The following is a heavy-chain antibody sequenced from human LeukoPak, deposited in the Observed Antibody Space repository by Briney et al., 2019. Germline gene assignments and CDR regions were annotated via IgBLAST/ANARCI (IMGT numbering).Heavy chain of an antibody. J-gene: IGHJ4*02. CDR1: GGSIRRYY. Sequence: SEILSLTCAVYGGSIRRYYCSWIRQPPGKGLEWIGYIFYSGSTNYNPSLKSQVTISVDTSKNQFSLKLSSVTAADTAVYYCARGGSSWQIDYGGQGTLVTVSS. D-gene: IGHD6-13*01. CDR3: ARGGSSWQIDY. CDR2: IFYSGST. V-gene: IGHV4-59*01.